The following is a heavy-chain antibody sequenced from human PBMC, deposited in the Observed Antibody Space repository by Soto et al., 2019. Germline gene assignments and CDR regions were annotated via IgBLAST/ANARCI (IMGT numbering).Heavy chain of an antibody. J-gene: IGHJ4*02. CDR3: ARAMTTVTLGPLGY. CDR1: GGTFSSYA. V-gene: IGHV1-69*13. D-gene: IGHD4-17*01. Sequence: ASVKVSYKASGGTFSSYAISWVRQAPGQGLEWMGGIIPIFGTANYAQKFQGRVTITADESTSTAYMELSSLRSEDTAVYYCARAMTTVTLGPLGYWGQGTLVTVSS. CDR2: IIPIFGTA.